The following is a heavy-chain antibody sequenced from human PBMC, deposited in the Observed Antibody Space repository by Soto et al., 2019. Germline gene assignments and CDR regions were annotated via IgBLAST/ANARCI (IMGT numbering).Heavy chain of an antibody. V-gene: IGHV1-69*01. CDR3: ARDKVGYYDSSGYYRVSVPPDYYYGMDV. CDR1: GGTFSSYA. J-gene: IGHJ6*02. D-gene: IGHD3-22*01. CDR2: IIPIFGTA. Sequence: QVQLVQSGAEVKKPGSSVKVSCKASGGTFSSYAISWVLQAPGQGLEWMGGIIPIFGTANYAQKFQGRVTITADESTSTAYMELSSPRSEDTAVSYCARDKVGYYDSSGYYRVSVPPDYYYGMDVWGQGTTVTVSS.